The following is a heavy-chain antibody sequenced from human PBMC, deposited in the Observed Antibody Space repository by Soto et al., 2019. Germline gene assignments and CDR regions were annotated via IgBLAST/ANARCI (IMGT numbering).Heavy chain of an antibody. Sequence: GGSLRLSCAASGFTFSGDWMHWVRQAAGKGLVWVSRINMGGSSTNYADSVKGRFTISRDNAKNTLYLQMNSLRADDTAVYYCSKTGDSSGWLNWFDPWGQGTLVTVSS. CDR2: INMGGSST. D-gene: IGHD6-19*01. CDR3: SKTGDSSGWLNWFDP. J-gene: IGHJ5*02. V-gene: IGHV3-74*01. CDR1: GFTFSGDW.